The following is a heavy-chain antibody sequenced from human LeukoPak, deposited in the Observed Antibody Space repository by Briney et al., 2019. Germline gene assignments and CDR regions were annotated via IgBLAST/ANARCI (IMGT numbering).Heavy chain of an antibody. CDR2: TSNKAKSYTT. CDR3: ARVTGAYYFDY. CDR1: GFTFDDYG. Sequence: GGSLRLSCAAFGFTFDDYGMSWVRQAPGKGLEWVGRTSNKAKSYTTEYAASVKDRFTISRDDSKNSLYLQMNSLKTEDTAVYYCARVTGAYYFDYWGQGTLVTVSS. D-gene: IGHD1-20*01. J-gene: IGHJ4*02. V-gene: IGHV3-72*01.